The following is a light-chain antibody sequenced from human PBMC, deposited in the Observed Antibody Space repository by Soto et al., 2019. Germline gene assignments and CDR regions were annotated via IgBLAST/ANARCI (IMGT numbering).Light chain of an antibody. CDR1: QSVSSY. CDR3: LHRYNWPLT. Sequence: EIVLTQSPATLSLSPGERATLSCRASQSVSSYLAWYQHKPGQAPRLLIYDASNRATGIPARFSGSGSGTDFTLTISRLEPVDFAVYYCLHRYNWPLTFGGGTKVEIK. V-gene: IGKV3-11*01. J-gene: IGKJ4*01. CDR2: DAS.